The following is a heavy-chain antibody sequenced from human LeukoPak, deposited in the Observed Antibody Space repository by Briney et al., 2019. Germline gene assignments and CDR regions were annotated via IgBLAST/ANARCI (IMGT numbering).Heavy chain of an antibody. V-gene: IGHV4-38-2*02. J-gene: IGHJ5*02. D-gene: IGHD6-13*01. CDR3: ARVPLEYAADRFDP. CDR1: GYSISSGYY. Sequence: SETLSLTCTVSGYSISSGYYWGWIRQPPGKGLEWIGSIYHSGSTYYNPSLKSRVTISVDTSKNQFSLKLSSVTAADTAVYYCARVPLEYAADRFDPWGQGTLVTVSS. CDR2: IYHSGST.